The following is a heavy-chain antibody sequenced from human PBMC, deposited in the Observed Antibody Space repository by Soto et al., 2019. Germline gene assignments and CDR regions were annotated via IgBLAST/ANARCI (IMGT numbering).Heavy chain of an antibody. Sequence: GESLKISCEASGYSFSTYWIGWVRQMPGKGLEWMGIIFPADSDTRYSPSFQGQVTISADNSISTAYLQWSGLKASDTAMYYCARHLSPYSSSSMAYWGQGTLVTVSS. V-gene: IGHV5-51*01. D-gene: IGHD6-6*01. CDR2: IFPADSDT. CDR3: ARHLSPYSSSSMAY. J-gene: IGHJ4*02. CDR1: GYSFSTYW.